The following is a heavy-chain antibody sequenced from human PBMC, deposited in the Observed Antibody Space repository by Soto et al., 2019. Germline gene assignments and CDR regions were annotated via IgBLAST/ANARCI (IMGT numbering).Heavy chain of an antibody. Sequence: QVPLVESGGGVVQPGRSLRLSCAASGFTFSSYAMHWVRQAPGKGLEWVAVISYDGSNKYYADSVKGRFTISRDNSKNTLYLQMNSLRAEDTAVYYCARSSGSYFDYWGQGTLVTVSS. CDR1: GFTFSSYA. D-gene: IGHD1-26*01. J-gene: IGHJ4*02. CDR3: ARSSGSYFDY. V-gene: IGHV3-30-3*01. CDR2: ISYDGSNK.